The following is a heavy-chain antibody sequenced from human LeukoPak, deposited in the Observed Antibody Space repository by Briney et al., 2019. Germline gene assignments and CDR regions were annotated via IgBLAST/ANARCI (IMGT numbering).Heavy chain of an antibody. Sequence: ASVKVSCKASGGTFSSYAISWVRQAPGQGLECMGGIIPIFGTANYAQKFQGRVTITADESTSTAYMELSSLRSEDTAVYYCARDRNGGYCSGGSCYSFDYWGQGTLVTVSS. CDR3: ARDRNGGYCSGGSCYSFDY. D-gene: IGHD2-15*01. V-gene: IGHV1-69*13. CDR2: IIPIFGTA. CDR1: GGTFSSYA. J-gene: IGHJ4*02.